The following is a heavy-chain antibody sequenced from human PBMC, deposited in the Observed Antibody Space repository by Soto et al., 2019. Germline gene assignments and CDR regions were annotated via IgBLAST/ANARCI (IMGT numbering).Heavy chain of an antibody. D-gene: IGHD1-20*01. Sequence: QVLLVQSGAEVKKPGASVKVSCKASGYKFTDYYIHWVRQAPGQGPEWMGWVNPKRGDAVYAQKFEGWVTMTRDTATTTAYLEVNRLKSDDTAVYYCARDPGIRGRCWYFDLWGRGTLVTVSS. J-gene: IGHJ2*01. CDR1: GYKFTDYY. V-gene: IGHV1-2*04. CDR2: VNPKRGDA. CDR3: ARDPGIRGRCWYFDL.